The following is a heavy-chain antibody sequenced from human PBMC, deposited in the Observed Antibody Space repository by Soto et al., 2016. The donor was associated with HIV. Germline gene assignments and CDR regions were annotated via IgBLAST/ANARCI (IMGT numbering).Heavy chain of an antibody. CDR3: ARQEFXTVFCWSVLLDF. Sequence: QVQLQESGPGLVRPSQTLSLTCTVSGASISSDGYCYNWIRQHPGKAWNGLATSVTMGTPTTTRAHESSSHVTRHDKDQFSLKVTSVTAADTAVYYCARQEFXTVFCWSVLLDFXGQGPGDRLL. CDR1: GASISSDGYC. D-gene: IGHD6-13*01. J-gene: IGHJ4*02. CDR2: SVTMGTP. V-gene: IGHV4-31*03.